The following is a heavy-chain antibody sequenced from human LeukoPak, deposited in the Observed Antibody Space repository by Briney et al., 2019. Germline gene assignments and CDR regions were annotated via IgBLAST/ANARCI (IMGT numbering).Heavy chain of an antibody. V-gene: IGHV4-4*02. Sequence: SETLSLTCAVSGGSISSSNWWSWVRQPPGKGLEWIGEIYHSGSTNYNPSLKSRVTISINTSKNQFSLKLSSVTVADTAVYYCARRNGQDIVATFRRRYYFDYWGQGTLVTVSS. J-gene: IGHJ4*02. CDR3: ARRNGQDIVATFRRRYYFDY. CDR1: GGSISSSNW. CDR2: IYHSGST. D-gene: IGHD5-12*01.